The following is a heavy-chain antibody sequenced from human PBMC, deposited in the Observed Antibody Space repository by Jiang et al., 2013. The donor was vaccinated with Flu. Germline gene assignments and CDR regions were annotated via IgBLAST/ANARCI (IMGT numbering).Heavy chain of an antibody. D-gene: IGHD2-21*01. Sequence: SQTLSLTCTVSGGSISGSTYYWTWVRQPPGKGPEWVATIHYTGGTFYKPSLQSRAAISVDTTKNQFFLKLTSVTAADTALYYCARYRGGTPAYFDYWGQGTLGHRLP. CDR2: IHYTGGT. CDR1: GGSISGSTYY. J-gene: IGHJ4*02. V-gene: IGHV4-39*07. CDR3: ARYRGGTPAYFDY.